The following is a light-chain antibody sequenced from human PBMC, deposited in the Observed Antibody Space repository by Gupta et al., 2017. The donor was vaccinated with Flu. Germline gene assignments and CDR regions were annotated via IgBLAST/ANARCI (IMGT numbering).Light chain of an antibody. V-gene: IGLV1-40*01. J-gene: IGLJ3*02. CDR1: SSDIGAGND. Sequence: SVLTQPPPVSAAPGQRVTISCTGSSSDIGAGNDVHWYRQLPGTAPKLLIDGNNNRPSGVPDRFSGSKSGSSASLAITGLQAEDEADYYCQSYDSSLSGWVFGGGTKLTVL. CDR3: QSYDSSLSGWV. CDR2: GNN.